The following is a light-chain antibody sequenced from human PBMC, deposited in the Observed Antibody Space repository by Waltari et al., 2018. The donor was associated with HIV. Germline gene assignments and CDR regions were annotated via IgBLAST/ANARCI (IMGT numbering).Light chain of an antibody. CDR2: EVS. Sequence: QSALTQPASVSGSPGQSITISCTGTSSDVGTYNLVSWYQQYPGKAPKLIIYEVSKRPSGVSNRFSGSKSGTSATLGITVLQTGDEADYYCGTWDSSLSAGLFGGGTKLTVL. CDR1: SSDVGTYNL. V-gene: IGLV2-14*02. J-gene: IGLJ2*01. CDR3: GTWDSSLSAGL.